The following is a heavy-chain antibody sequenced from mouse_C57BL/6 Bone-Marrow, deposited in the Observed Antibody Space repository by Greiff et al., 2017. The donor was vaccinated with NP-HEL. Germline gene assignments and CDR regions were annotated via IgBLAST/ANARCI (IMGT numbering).Heavy chain of an antibody. CDR2: INPSNGGT. V-gene: IGHV1-53*01. CDR3: ARNHYSNYEGFAY. Sequence: VQLQQSGTELVKPGASVKLSCKASGYTFTSYWMHWVKQRPGQGLEWIGNINPSNGGTHYNEKFKSKATLTVDKSSSTAYMQLSSLTSEDSAVYYCARNHYSNYEGFAYWGQGTLVTVSA. D-gene: IGHD2-5*01. J-gene: IGHJ3*01. CDR1: GYTFTSYW.